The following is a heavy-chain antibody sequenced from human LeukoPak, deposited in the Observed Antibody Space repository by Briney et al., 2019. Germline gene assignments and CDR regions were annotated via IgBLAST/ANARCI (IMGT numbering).Heavy chain of an antibody. V-gene: IGHV3-21*01. D-gene: IGHD2-15*01. J-gene: IGHJ6*03. CDR3: ARDPGYCSGGSCYPTSYYYMDV. CDR2: ISSSSSYI. CDR1: GFTFSSYS. Sequence: GGSLRLSCAASGFTFSSYSMNWVRQAPGKGLEWVSSISSSSSYIYYADSVKGRFTISRDNAKNSLYLQMNSLRAEVTAVYYCARDPGYCSGGSCYPTSYYYMDVWGKGTTVTVSS.